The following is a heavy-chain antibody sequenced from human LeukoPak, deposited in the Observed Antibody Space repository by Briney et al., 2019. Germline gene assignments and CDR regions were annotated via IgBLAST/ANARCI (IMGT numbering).Heavy chain of an antibody. CDR1: GFTFRSYS. J-gene: IGHJ4*02. Sequence: GGPLRLSCAASGFTFRSYSMNWVRQAPGKGLEWVSSISSSSSYIYYADSVKGRFTISRDNAKNSLYLQMNSLRAEDTAVYYCARDLYYYDSSGYRYFDYWGQGTLVTVSS. D-gene: IGHD3-22*01. CDR2: ISSSSSYI. V-gene: IGHV3-21*01. CDR3: ARDLYYYDSSGYRYFDY.